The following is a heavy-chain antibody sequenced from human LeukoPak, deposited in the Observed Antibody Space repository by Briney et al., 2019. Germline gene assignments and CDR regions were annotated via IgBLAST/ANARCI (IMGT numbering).Heavy chain of an antibody. D-gene: IGHD3-10*01. CDR3: ARLGITMVRGQNYGMDV. Sequence: SETLSLTCAVDGGSFSGYYWSWIRQPPGKGLEWIGEINHSGSTNYNPSLKSRVTISVDTSKNQFSLKLSFVTAADTAVYYCARLGITMVRGQNYGMDVWGQGTTVTVSS. CDR2: INHSGST. CDR1: GGSFSGYY. J-gene: IGHJ6*02. V-gene: IGHV4-34*01.